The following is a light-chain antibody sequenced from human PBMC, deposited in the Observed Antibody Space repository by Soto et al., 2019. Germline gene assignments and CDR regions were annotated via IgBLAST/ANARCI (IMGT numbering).Light chain of an antibody. CDR2: EVN. Sequence: QSALTQPASVSGSPGQSITISCTGVSSDSGSYDLVSWYQQHPGKAPKLIIYEVNKRPSGFSNRFSGSKAGNTASLTVSWLQAEDDADYYCCSFAGGTTWVFGGGTKLTVL. CDR3: CSFAGGTTWV. V-gene: IGLV2-23*02. J-gene: IGLJ3*02. CDR1: SSDSGSYDL.